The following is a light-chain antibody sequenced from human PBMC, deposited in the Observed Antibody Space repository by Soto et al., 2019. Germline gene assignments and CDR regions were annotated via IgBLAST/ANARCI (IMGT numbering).Light chain of an antibody. Sequence: QSALTQPASVSGSPGQSITISCTGTSSDVGGYNYVSWYQQHPGKAPKLMIYEVSNRPSGVSIRFSGSKSGNTASLTISGRQAEDEADYYCSSYTSSSTFVVFGGGTKLTVL. CDR3: SSYTSSSTFVV. CDR1: SSDVGGYNY. J-gene: IGLJ2*01. CDR2: EVS. V-gene: IGLV2-14*01.